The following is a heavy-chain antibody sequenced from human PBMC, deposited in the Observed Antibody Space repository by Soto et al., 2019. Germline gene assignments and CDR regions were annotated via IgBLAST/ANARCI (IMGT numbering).Heavy chain of an antibody. CDR2: IKSKTDGGTT. CDR1: GFTFSNAW. J-gene: IGHJ4*02. V-gene: IGHV3-15*01. Sequence: GGSLRLSCAASGFTFSNAWMSWVRQAPGKGLEWVGRIKSKTDGGTTDYAAPVKGRFTISRDDSNNTLYLQMNSLKTEDTAVYYCTTGGHGDYLHNFDYWGQGTLVTVSS. D-gene: IGHD4-17*01. CDR3: TTGGHGDYLHNFDY.